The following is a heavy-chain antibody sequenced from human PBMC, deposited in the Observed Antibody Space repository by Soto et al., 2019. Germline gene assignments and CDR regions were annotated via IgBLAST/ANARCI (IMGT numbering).Heavy chain of an antibody. Sequence: EVQLLESGGGLVQPGGSLRLSCAASGFIFSNYSISWVRQAPGKGLEWVSGISGSGGVTFYADSVKGRFTISRDNSKNTLYLQMNSLRVEDTAVYYCAKGAAVSGDYYFHYWGQGALVTVSS. V-gene: IGHV3-23*01. J-gene: IGHJ4*02. CDR2: ISGSGGVT. D-gene: IGHD6-19*01. CDR3: AKGAAVSGDYYFHY. CDR1: GFIFSNYS.